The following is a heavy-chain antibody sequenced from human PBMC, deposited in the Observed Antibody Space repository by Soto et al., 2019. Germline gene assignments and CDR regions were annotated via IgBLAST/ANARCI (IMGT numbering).Heavy chain of an antibody. CDR2: IIPIFGTA. J-gene: IGHJ6*02. CDR1: GGTFSSSA. V-gene: IGHV1-69*13. Sequence: SVKVSCKASGGTFSSSAISWVRQAPGQGLEWMGGIIPIFGTANYAQKFQGRVTITADESTSTAYMELSSLRSEDTAVYYCARTSITIFGVVTTSPPYYYGMDVWGQGTTVTVSS. D-gene: IGHD3-3*01. CDR3: ARTSITIFGVVTTSPPYYYGMDV.